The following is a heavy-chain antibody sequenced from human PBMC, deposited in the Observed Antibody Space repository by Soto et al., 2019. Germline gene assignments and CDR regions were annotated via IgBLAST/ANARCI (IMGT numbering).Heavy chain of an antibody. CDR1: GYTFTSNY. V-gene: IGHV1-46*01. D-gene: IGHD2-2*01. Sequence: ASVKVSCKASGYTFTSNYMHWVRQAPGQGLEWMGIINPSGGSTSYAQKFQGRVTMTRDTSTSTVYMELSSLRSEDTAVYYCARDDIWRDIVVVPAAPHYYYGMDVWGQGTTVTVSS. CDR3: ARDDIWRDIVVVPAAPHYYYGMDV. J-gene: IGHJ6*02. CDR2: INPSGGST.